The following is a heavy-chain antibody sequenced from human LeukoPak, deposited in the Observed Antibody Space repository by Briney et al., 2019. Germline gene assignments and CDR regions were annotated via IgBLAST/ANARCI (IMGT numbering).Heavy chain of an antibody. V-gene: IGHV3-30-3*01. CDR3: ARDNEDGMDV. D-gene: IGHD1-1*01. CDR2: ISYDGSNK. J-gene: IGHJ6*02. Sequence: GRSLRLSCAASGFTFSSYAMHWVRQAPGKGLEWVAVISYDGSNKYYADSVKGRFTISRDNSKNTLYLQMNSLRAEDTAVYYCARDNEDGMDVWGQGTTVTVSS. CDR1: GFTFSSYA.